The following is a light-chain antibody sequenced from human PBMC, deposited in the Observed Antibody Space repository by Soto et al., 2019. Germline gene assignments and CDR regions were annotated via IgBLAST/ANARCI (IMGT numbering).Light chain of an antibody. V-gene: IGKV1-5*01. Sequence: IQMTQSPSTLSAPVGDRVTITCQASQTISTLLAWFQHKPGKAPNLLIYDASNLESGVPSRFSGGGSGTEFTLTISSLQSDDSATYFCQQYSHLVTFGQGTKLEIK. CDR2: DAS. CDR3: QQYSHLVT. CDR1: QTISTL. J-gene: IGKJ2*01.